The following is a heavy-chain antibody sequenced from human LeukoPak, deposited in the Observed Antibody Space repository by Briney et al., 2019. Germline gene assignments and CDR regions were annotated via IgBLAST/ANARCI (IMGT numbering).Heavy chain of an antibody. J-gene: IGHJ4*02. CDR1: GASISTYY. CDR2: IYISGST. D-gene: IGHD3-22*01. CDR3: AREFSTGYYLH. Sequence: SETLSLTCTVSGASISTYYWSWIRQPAGKGLEWIGRIYISGSTSYNPSLKSRVTMSVDTSKNQFSLKLSSVTAADTAKYYCAREFSTGYYLHWGQGTLVTVSS. V-gene: IGHV4-4*07.